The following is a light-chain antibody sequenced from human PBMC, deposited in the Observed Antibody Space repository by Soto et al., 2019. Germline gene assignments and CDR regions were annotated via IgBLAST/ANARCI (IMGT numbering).Light chain of an antibody. CDR2: GAS. J-gene: IGKJ2*01. CDR3: QSPGT. V-gene: IGKV3-20*01. CDR1: QSVSSSY. Sequence: EIVLTQSPGTLSLSPGERATLSCRASQSVSSSYLAWYQQKPGQAPRLLIYGASSRATGIPDRFSGSGSGIDFTLTISRLEPEDFAVYYCQSPGTFGQGTKLEIK.